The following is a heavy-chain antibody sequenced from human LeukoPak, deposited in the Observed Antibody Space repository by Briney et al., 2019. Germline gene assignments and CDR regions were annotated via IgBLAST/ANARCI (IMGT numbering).Heavy chain of an antibody. CDR1: GGTSNSHA. CDR3: ATTNDGGGYQWGDFFDF. V-gene: IGHV1-69*04. Sequence: SVKVSCKASGGTSNSHAISWVRQAPGQGLEWMGRIIPNLGTTNRAQNFQDRVTLTADKSTNTAYMVLTSLTSDDTAVYYCATTNDGGGYQWGDFFDFWGQGTLVTVSS. D-gene: IGHD3-22*01. CDR2: IIPNLGTT. J-gene: IGHJ4*02.